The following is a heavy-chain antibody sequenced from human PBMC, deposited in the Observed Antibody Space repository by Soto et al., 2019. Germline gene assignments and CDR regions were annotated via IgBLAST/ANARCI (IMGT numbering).Heavy chain of an antibody. J-gene: IGHJ4*02. CDR2: VDPNGGGS. Sequence: ASVKVSCKASGYSFADYKLHWVRQAPGQGLEWMGWVDPNGGGSNSAQKFQGSVTMTWDTSITTAYLDLTRLTTNDTATYFCATWVDYGDFEGFDFWGQGTLVTVSS. D-gene: IGHD4-17*01. CDR1: GYSFADYK. V-gene: IGHV1-2*04. CDR3: ATWVDYGDFEGFDF.